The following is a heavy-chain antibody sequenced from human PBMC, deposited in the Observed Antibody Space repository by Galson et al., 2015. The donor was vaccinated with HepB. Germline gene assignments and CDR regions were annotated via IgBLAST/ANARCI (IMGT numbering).Heavy chain of an antibody. CDR2: FDPEDGET. CDR1: GYTLTELS. V-gene: IGHV1-24*01. Sequence: SVKVSCKVSGYTLTELSMHWVRQAPGKGLEWMGGFDPEDGETIYAQKFQGRVTMTEDTSTDTAYMELSSLRSEDTAVYYCATYYYDSSGYYGRYGMDVWGQGTTVTVSS. D-gene: IGHD3-22*01. J-gene: IGHJ6*02. CDR3: ATYYYDSSGYYGRYGMDV.